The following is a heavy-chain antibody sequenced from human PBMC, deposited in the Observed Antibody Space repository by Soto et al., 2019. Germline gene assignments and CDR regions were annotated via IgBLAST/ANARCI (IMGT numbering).Heavy chain of an antibody. V-gene: IGHV1-2*02. J-gene: IGHJ5*01. CDR3: AREGGSDSLALKKNWFDT. CDR1: GYTSTDYP. Sequence: QVQLVQCGDEVKNPGASVKVSCKPSGYTSTDYPIHGVRPAPGQGLEFMGGINANNGGAGSAQQFQGRLTVTRGTDISQVYLELSNLRSDVTAVYFCAREGGSDSLALKKNWFDTWGHGTRVTVSS. CDR2: INANNGGA. D-gene: IGHD1-7*01.